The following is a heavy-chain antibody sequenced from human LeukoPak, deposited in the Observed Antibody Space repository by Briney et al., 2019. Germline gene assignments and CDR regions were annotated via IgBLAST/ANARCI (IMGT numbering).Heavy chain of an antibody. CDR1: GFTFGSYN. D-gene: IGHD2-21*02. CDR3: ARENIVVVTAIRDAFDI. J-gene: IGHJ3*02. V-gene: IGHV3-21*01. CDR2: ISSSSYM. Sequence: GGSLRLSCAASGFTFGSYNMNWVRQAPGKGLEWVSSISSSSYMYYADSVKGRFTISRDNAKNSLCLQMNSLRDEDTAVYYCARENIVVVTAIRDAFDIWGQGTMVTVSS.